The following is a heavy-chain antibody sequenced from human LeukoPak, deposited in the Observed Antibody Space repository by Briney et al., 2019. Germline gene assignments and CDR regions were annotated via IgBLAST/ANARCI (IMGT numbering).Heavy chain of an antibody. CDR2: IYSGGST. D-gene: IGHD3-10*01. V-gene: IGHV3-53*01. CDR3: ARGWFGAYYYGMDV. CDR1: GFTVSSNH. J-gene: IGHJ6*02. Sequence: GGSLRLSCAASGFTVSSNHMSWVRQAPGKGLEWVSVIYSGGSTYYADSVKGRFTISRDNSKNTLYLQMNSLRAEDTAVYYCARGWFGAYYYGMDVWGQGTTVTVSS.